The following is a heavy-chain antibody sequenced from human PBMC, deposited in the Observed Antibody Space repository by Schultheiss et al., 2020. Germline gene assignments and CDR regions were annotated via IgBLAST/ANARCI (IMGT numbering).Heavy chain of an antibody. V-gene: IGHV3-33*01. J-gene: IGHJ6*02. Sequence: GGSLRLSCAASGFTFSSYGMHWVRQAPGKGLEWVAVIWHDGSDKYYADSVKGRFTISRDNSKNSLYLQMNSLRTEDTALYYCARVRGNWGGYYYGMDVWGQGTTVTV. CDR1: GFTFSSYG. D-gene: IGHD3-16*01. CDR2: IWHDGSDK. CDR3: ARVRGNWGGYYYGMDV.